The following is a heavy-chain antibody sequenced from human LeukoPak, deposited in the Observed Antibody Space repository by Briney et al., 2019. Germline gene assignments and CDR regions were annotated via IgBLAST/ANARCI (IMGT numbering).Heavy chain of an antibody. CDR2: LYSGGNT. V-gene: IGHV3-66*01. D-gene: IGHD1-26*01. J-gene: IGHJ4*02. CDR1: GLTVSSNY. CDR3: AKTSVGAPSYYFDY. Sequence: GGSLRLSCAAYGLTVSSNYMSLVRQAPGKGLEWVSVLYSGGNTYYADSVRGRFTISRDNSKNTLYLQMNSLRAEDTAVYYCAKTSVGAPSYYFDYWGQGALVTVSS.